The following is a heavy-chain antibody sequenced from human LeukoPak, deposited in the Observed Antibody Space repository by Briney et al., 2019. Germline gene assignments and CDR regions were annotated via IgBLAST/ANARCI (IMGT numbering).Heavy chain of an antibody. V-gene: IGHV3-23*03. J-gene: IGHJ6*04. Sequence: GGSLRLSCAASGFTFSSYAMSWVRQAPGKGLEWVSVIYSGGSTYYADSVKGRFTISRDNSKNTLSLQMNSLRAEDTAVYYCAKGRGYTQDVWGKGTTVTVSS. CDR1: GFTFSSYA. D-gene: IGHD5-18*01. CDR2: IYSGGST. CDR3: AKGRGYTQDV.